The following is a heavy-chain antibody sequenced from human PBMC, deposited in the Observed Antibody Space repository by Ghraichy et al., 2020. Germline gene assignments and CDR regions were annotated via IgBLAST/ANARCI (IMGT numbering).Heavy chain of an antibody. Sequence: GGSLRLSCAASGFTVSSNYMSWVRQAPGKGLEWVSVIYSGGSTYYADSVKGRFTISRDNSKNTLYLQMNSLRAEDTAVYYCARVLVITFGGVIDRAWFDPWGQGTLVTVSS. J-gene: IGHJ5*02. D-gene: IGHD3-16*02. V-gene: IGHV3-53*01. CDR3: ARVLVITFGGVIDRAWFDP. CDR1: GFTVSSNY. CDR2: IYSGGST.